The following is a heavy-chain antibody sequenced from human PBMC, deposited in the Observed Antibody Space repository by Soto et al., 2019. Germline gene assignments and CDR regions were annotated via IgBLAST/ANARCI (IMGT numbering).Heavy chain of an antibody. CDR3: ARHHQWLVFPDY. CDR1: GGSISSYY. Sequence: QVQLQESGPGLVKPSETLSLTCTVSGGSISSYYWSRIRQPPGKGLEWIGYIYYSGSTNYNPSLKSRVTISVDTSNNQFSLKLSSVTAADTAVYYCARHHQWLVFPDYWGQGTLVTVSS. V-gene: IGHV4-59*08. D-gene: IGHD6-19*01. J-gene: IGHJ4*02. CDR2: IYYSGST.